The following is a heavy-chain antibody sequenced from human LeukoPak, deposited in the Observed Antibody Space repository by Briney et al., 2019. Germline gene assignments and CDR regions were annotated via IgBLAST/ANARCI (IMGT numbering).Heavy chain of an antibody. J-gene: IGHJ4*02. CDR2: IKQDGSEK. CDR1: GFTFSSYW. V-gene: IGHV3-7*01. D-gene: IGHD3-16*01. Sequence: GGSLRLSCAASGFTFSSYWMSWVRQAPGKGLEWVADIKQDGSEKSYVDSVKGRFTISRDNAKNSLYLQMNNLRAEDTAVYYCAREGEGGFDYWGQGTLVTVSS. CDR3: AREGEGGFDY.